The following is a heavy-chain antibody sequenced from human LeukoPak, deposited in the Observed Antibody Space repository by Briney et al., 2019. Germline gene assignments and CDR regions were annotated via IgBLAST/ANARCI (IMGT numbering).Heavy chain of an antibody. CDR2: IYHSGST. D-gene: IGHD3-16*01. CDR3: ARHYGP. V-gene: IGHV4-59*01. J-gene: IGHJ5*02. CDR1: GGSISTYY. Sequence: SETPSLTCTVSGGSISTYYWNWIRQPPGKGLEWIGYIYHSGSTNYNPSLQSRVTISVDTSKNQFSLNLNSVTAADTAVYYCARHYGPWGQGTLVTVSS.